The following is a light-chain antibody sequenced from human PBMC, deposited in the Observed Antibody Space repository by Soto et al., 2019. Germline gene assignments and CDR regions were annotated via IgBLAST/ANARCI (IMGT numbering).Light chain of an antibody. CDR2: AAS. J-gene: IGKJ4*01. Sequence: DIQMTQSRSSLPASVGDRVSITCRASQSISSYLNWYQQKPGKAPKLLIYAASSLQSGVPSRFSGSGSGTDFTLTISSLQPEDFATYYCQQSYSTPLTFGGGTKVDIK. CDR3: QQSYSTPLT. V-gene: IGKV1-39*01. CDR1: QSISSY.